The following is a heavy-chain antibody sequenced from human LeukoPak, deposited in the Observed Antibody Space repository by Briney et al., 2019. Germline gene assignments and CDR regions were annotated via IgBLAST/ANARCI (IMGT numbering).Heavy chain of an antibody. CDR1: GDSPSRYY. J-gene: IGHJ4*02. V-gene: IGHV4-4*07. D-gene: IGHD1-1*01. CDR3: ARDGNWYYFDY. Sequence: SETLSLTRTLSGDSPSRYYSSWIRQPPQKGLEWIGRIYSSGSTNYNPSLKSRVTMSVDTSKNQFSLKLSSVTAADTAVYYCARDGNWYYFDYWGQGTLVTVSS. CDR2: IYSSGST.